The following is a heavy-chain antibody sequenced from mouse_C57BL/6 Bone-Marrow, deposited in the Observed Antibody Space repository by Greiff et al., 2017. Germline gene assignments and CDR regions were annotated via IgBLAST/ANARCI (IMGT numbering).Heavy chain of an antibody. CDR3: ASPGSSFWYFDV. J-gene: IGHJ1*03. CDR2: INPSSGYT. D-gene: IGHD1-1*01. Sequence: QVQLKESGAELARPGASVKMSCKASGYTFTSYTMHWVKQRPGQGLEWIGYINPSSGYTKYNQKFKDKATLTADKSSSTAYMQLSSLTSEDSAVYYCASPGSSFWYFDVWGTGTTVTVSS. CDR1: GYTFTSYT. V-gene: IGHV1-4*01.